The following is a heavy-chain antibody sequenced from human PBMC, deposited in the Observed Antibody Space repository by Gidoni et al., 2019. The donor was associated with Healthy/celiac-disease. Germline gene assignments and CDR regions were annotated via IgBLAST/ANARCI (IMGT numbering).Heavy chain of an antibody. V-gene: IGHV4-34*01. CDR2: INHSGST. CDR3: ARGRDIVVVVAATPFDY. CDR1: GGSFSGYH. J-gene: IGHJ4*02. D-gene: IGHD2-15*01. Sequence: QVQLQQWGAGLLKPSETLSLTCAVYGGSFSGYHWRWIRQPPGKGREWIGEINHSGSTNYNPSLKSRVTISVDTSKNQFSLKLSSVTAADTAVYYCARGRDIVVVVAATPFDYWGQGTLVTVSS.